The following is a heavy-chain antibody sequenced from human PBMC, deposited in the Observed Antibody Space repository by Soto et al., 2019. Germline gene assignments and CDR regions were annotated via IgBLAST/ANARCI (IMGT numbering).Heavy chain of an antibody. V-gene: IGHV4-39*07. CDR2: IYYSGST. D-gene: IGHD3-9*01. CDR1: YGYISSSGYH. Sequence: ASLTLSLPCTVAYGYISSSGYHRGWNRQPPGKGLECIGSIYYSGSTYYNPSLKSRATISVDTSKNQFSLKLSSVTAADTAVYYCARVFGTYYDISDVFSSSWFEPRGQGILVTVSS. J-gene: IGHJ5*02. CDR3: ARVFGTYYDISDVFSSSWFEP.